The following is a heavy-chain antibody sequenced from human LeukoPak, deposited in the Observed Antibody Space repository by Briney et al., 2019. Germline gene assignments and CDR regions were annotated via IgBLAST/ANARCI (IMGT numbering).Heavy chain of an antibody. CDR1: GFTVSSNY. Sequence: PGGSLRLSCAASGFTVSSNYMSWVRQAPGKGLEWVSVIYSGGSTYYADSVKGRFTISRDNSKNTLYLQMNSLRAEDTAVYYCARGNSYGYRIVDYWGQGTLVTVSS. D-gene: IGHD5-18*01. CDR3: ARGNSYGYRIVDY. CDR2: IYSGGST. J-gene: IGHJ4*02. V-gene: IGHV3-53*01.